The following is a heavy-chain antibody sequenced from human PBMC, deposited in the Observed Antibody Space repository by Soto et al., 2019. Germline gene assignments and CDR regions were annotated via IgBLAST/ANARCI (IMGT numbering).Heavy chain of an antibody. V-gene: IGHV3-7*03. CDR3: AREFYGGNDAFDI. CDR1: GFTFSSYW. Sequence: GGSLRLSCAASGFTFSSYWMSWVRQAPGKGLEWVANIKQDGSEKYYVDSVKGRFTISRDNAENSLYLQMNSLRAEDTAVYYCAREFYGGNDAFDIWGQGTMVTVSS. J-gene: IGHJ3*02. CDR2: IKQDGSEK. D-gene: IGHD2-15*01.